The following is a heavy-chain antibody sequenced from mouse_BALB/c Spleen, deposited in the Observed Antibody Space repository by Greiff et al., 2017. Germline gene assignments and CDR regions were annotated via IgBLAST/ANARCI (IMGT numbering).Heavy chain of an antibody. CDR1: GYTFTSYW. CDR2: IYPGDGDT. D-gene: IGHD2-2*01. J-gene: IGHJ3*01. CDR3: ARYGYDDGFAY. V-gene: IGHV1-87*01. Sequence: VQLQESGAELARPGASVKLSCKASGYTFTSYWMQWVKQRPGQGLEWIGAIYPGDGDTRYTQKFKGKATLTADKSSSTAYMQLSSLASEDSAVYYCARYGYDDGFAYWGQGTLVTVSA.